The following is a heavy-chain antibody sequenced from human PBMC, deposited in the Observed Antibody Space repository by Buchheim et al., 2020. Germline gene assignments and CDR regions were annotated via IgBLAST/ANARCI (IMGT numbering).Heavy chain of an antibody. CDR1: GFSLSTGGMC. J-gene: IGHJ5*02. V-gene: IGHV2-70*01. CDR3: ARATRAYSWFDP. Sequence: QVTLRESGPALVKPTQTLTLTCTFSGFSLSTGGMCVSWIRQPPGKALEWLALIDWDGDEYYSKSLRTRLTISKDTSKNQVVLTMTNMDPVDTATYYCARATRAYSWFDPWGQGTL. CDR2: IDWDGDE. D-gene: IGHD2-2*01.